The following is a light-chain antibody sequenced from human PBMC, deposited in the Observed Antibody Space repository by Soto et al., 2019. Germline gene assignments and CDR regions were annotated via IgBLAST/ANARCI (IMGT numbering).Light chain of an antibody. J-gene: IGLJ2*01. CDR2: DNN. CDR3: GTWDSSLSVVV. Sequence: QSVLTQPPSVSGAPGQGVTISCTGSSSNIGSGYDVHWYQHLPGTAPKLLIYDNNKRPSGIPDRFSGSKSGTSATLGITGLQTGDEADYYCGTWDSSLSVVVFGGGTKLTVL. CDR1: SSNIGSGYD. V-gene: IGLV1-51*01.